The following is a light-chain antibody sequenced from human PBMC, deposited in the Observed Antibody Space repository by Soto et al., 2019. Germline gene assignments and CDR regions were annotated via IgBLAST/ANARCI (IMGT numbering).Light chain of an antibody. V-gene: IGKV3-11*01. J-gene: IGKJ4*01. Sequence: EIVLTQSPATLSLSPGERATLSCRASRSVSSYLAWYQQKPGQAPRLLIYDASNRATGIPARFSGSGSGTDFTLTISSLEPEDFAVYYCQQRSILAGVTFGGGTKVEIK. CDR2: DAS. CDR1: RSVSSY. CDR3: QQRSILAGVT.